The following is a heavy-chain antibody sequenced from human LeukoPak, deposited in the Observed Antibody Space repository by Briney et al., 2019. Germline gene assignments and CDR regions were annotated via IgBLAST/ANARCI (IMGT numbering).Heavy chain of an antibody. CDR3: ARDQTYCGGDCWDPYYYYYGMDV. D-gene: IGHD2-21*02. V-gene: IGHV1-18*01. J-gene: IGHJ6*02. Sequence: ASVKVSCKASGYTFTSYGISWVRQAPGQGLEWMGWISAYNGNTNYAQKLQGRVTMTTDTSTSTAYMELRSLRSDDTAVYYCARDQTYCGGDCWDPYYYYYGMDVWGQGTTVTVSS. CDR1: GYTFTSYG. CDR2: ISAYNGNT.